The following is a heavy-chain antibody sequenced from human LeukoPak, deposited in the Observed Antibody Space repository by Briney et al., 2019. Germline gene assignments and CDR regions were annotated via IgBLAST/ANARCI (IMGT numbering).Heavy chain of an antibody. CDR1: GXTFXXSA. CDR2: IRSKANSYAT. Sequence: GGSLRLSCAASGXTFXXSAXXWXXXAXGXGLXWVXXIRSKANSYATAYAASVKGRFTISRDDSKNTAYLQMNSLKTEDTAVYYCTRHGHDSSGYYYLDHWGQGTLVTVSS. D-gene: IGHD3-22*01. V-gene: IGHV3-73*01. CDR3: TRHGHDSSGYYYLDH. J-gene: IGHJ4*02.